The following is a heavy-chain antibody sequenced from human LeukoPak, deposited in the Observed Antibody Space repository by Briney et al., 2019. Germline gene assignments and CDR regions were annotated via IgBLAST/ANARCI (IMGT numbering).Heavy chain of an antibody. CDR3: TRTIMRSLNWFDP. CDR2: IRSKANSYAT. V-gene: IGHV3-73*01. CDR1: GFTFSGSA. J-gene: IGHJ5*02. Sequence: GGXXRLSCAASGFTFSGSAMHWVRQASGKGLEWVGRIRSKANSYATAYAASGKGRFTISRDDSKNTAYLQMNSLKTEDTAVYYCTRTIMRSLNWFDPWGQGTLVTVSS. D-gene: IGHD1-26*01.